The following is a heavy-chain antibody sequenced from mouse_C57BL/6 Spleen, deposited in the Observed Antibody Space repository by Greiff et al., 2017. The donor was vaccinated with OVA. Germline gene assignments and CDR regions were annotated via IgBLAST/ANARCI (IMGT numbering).Heavy chain of an antibody. J-gene: IGHJ1*03. CDR1: GFSLSTSGMG. CDR2: IYWDDDK. Sequence: QVQLKQSGPGLLQSSQTLSLTCSFSGFSLSTSGMGVSWKRQPSGKGLEWLAHIYWDDDKPYNPFLKSRLTISKDTSRTQVLLKITSVDTEDTATYDDALYYCSSCWYFDVWGKGTTVTVSS. D-gene: IGHD1-1*01. CDR3: ALYYCSSCWYFDV. V-gene: IGHV8-12*01.